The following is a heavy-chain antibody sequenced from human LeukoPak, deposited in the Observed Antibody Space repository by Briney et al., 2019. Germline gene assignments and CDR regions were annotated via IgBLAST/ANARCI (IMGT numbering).Heavy chain of an antibody. D-gene: IGHD3-22*01. CDR2: IYYSGST. Sequence: PSETLSLTCTVSGGSIGSGGYYWSWIRQHPGKGLEWIGYIYYSGSTYYNPSLKSRVTISVDTSKNQFSLKLSSVTAADTAVYYCARVTYYDSSGYPYMDVWGQGTTVTVSS. J-gene: IGHJ6*02. CDR1: GGSIGSGGYY. CDR3: ARVTYYDSSGYPYMDV. V-gene: IGHV4-31*03.